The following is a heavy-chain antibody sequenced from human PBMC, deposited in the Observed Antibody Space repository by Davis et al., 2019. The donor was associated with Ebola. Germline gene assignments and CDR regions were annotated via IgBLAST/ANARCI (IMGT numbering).Heavy chain of an antibody. V-gene: IGHV5-51*01. D-gene: IGHD1-20*01. J-gene: IGHJ3*02. CDR2: IYPGDSDT. Sequence: GGSLRLSCKGSGYSFTSYWIGWVRQMPGKGLEWMGIIYPGDSDTRYSPSFQGQVTISSDRSITTAYLKWSSLKASDTAMYYCASLRRTITGMDDGFDIWGQGTKVTVSS. CDR3: ASLRRTITGMDDGFDI. CDR1: GYSFTSYW.